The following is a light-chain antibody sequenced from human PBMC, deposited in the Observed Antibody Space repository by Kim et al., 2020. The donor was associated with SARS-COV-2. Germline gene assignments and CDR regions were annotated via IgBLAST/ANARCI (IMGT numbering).Light chain of an antibody. CDR1: KLGNKY. J-gene: IGLJ1*01. CDR2: EDT. V-gene: IGLV3-1*01. Sequence: VLPGQTASISCSGDKLGNKYAYWYQQKPGQSPVVVIYEDTKRPSGIPERFSGSNSGNTATLTISGTQAMDEADYYCQAWDSSTAVFGTGTKVTVL. CDR3: QAWDSSTAV.